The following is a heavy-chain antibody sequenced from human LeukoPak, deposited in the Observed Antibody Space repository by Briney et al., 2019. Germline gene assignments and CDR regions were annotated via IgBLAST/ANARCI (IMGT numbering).Heavy chain of an antibody. D-gene: IGHD2-2*01. Sequence: SETLSLTCTVSGGSIISSYYWGWIRQPPGKGLEWIASIYYSGSTYYNPSLKSRVTISVDTSKNQFSLKLSSVTAADTAVYYCAGHLCSSPSCSLGYWGQGALVTVSS. CDR2: IYYSGST. J-gene: IGHJ4*02. V-gene: IGHV4-39*01. CDR1: GGSIISSYY. CDR3: AGHLCSSPSCSLGY.